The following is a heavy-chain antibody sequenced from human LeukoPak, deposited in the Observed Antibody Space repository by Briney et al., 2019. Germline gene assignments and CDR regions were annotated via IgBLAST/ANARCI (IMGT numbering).Heavy chain of an antibody. CDR2: IYSGGST. CDR1: GLTVSSNY. CDR3: ARDHMVRGVMDY. J-gene: IGHJ4*02. V-gene: IGHV3-53*01. Sequence: PGGSLRLSCAASGLTVSSNYMSWVRQAPGKGLEWVSVIYSGGSTYYADSVKGRFTISRDNSKNTLYLQMNSLRAEDTAVYYCARDHMVRGVMDYWGQGTLVTVSS. D-gene: IGHD3-10*01.